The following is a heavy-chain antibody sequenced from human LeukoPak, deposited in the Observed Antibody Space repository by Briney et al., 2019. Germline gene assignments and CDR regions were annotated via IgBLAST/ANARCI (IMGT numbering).Heavy chain of an antibody. J-gene: IGHJ3*02. D-gene: IGHD3-22*01. CDR1: EYIFTGYY. CDR3: ARGGDFYDSSGYYDDAFDI. V-gene: IGHV1-2*02. Sequence: GASVKVSCKASEYIFTGYYLHWVRQAPGQGLEWMGWINPKRGGTNYAQKFQGRVTMTRDTSISTAYMELTRLRSDDKAMYYCARGGDFYDSSGYYDDAFDIWGRGTMVTVSS. CDR2: INPKRGGT.